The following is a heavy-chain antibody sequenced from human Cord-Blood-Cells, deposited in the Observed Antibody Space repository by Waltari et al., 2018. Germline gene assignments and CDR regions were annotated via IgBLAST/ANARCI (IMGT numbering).Heavy chain of an antibody. Sequence: QVQLVQSGAEVKKPRSSVKVSCKASGGTFSSYAISWVRQAPGQGLEWMGGIIPIFGTANYAQKFQGRVTITADESTSTAYMELSSLRSEDAAVYYCARAVTIFGVVRPGAFDIWGQGTMVTVSS. D-gene: IGHD3-3*01. CDR2: IIPIFGTA. CDR3: ARAVTIFGVVRPGAFDI. J-gene: IGHJ3*02. V-gene: IGHV1-69*01. CDR1: GGTFSSYA.